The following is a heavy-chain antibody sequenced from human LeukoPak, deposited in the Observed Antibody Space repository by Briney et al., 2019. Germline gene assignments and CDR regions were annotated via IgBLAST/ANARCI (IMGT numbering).Heavy chain of an antibody. Sequence: PGGSLRLSCSLSGFSFSNYAMRSVRQAPGKGLEWVSTISGTGGNTYYADSVKGRFTISKNISQSTLYLQMNSLRADDTAFYYCAKQGAYTTPDPSDYWGQGTLVTVSS. CDR1: GFSFSNYA. CDR2: ISGTGGNT. CDR3: AKQGAYTTPDPSDY. D-gene: IGHD1-14*01. V-gene: IGHV3-23*01. J-gene: IGHJ4*02.